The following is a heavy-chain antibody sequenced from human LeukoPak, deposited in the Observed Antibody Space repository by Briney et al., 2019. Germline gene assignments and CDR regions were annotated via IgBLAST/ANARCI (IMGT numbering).Heavy chain of an antibody. CDR3: ARTTYMVRGVTRYYYYYMDV. CDR2: IYPGDSDT. Sequence: KNGESLKISCKGSGYSFTSYWIGWVRQMPGKGLEWMGIIYPGDSDTRYSPSFQGQVTISADKSISTAYLQWSSLKASDTAMYYCARTTYMVRGVTRYYYYYMDVWGKGTTVTVSS. V-gene: IGHV5-51*01. D-gene: IGHD3-10*01. CDR1: GYSFTSYW. J-gene: IGHJ6*03.